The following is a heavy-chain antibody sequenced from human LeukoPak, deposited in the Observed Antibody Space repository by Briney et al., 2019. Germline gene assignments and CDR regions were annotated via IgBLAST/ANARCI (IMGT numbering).Heavy chain of an antibody. D-gene: IGHD5-24*01. CDR1: GFTFSSYG. V-gene: IGHV3-30*02. J-gene: IGHJ2*01. CDR2: IRYDGSNK. Sequence: GGSLRLSCAASGFTFSSYGMHWVRQAPGKGLEWVAFIRYDGSNKYYADSVKGRFTISRDNSKNTLYLQMNSLRAEDTAVYYCAKDKDGERWLQMGPGHWYFDLWGRGTLATVSS. CDR3: AKDKDGERWLQMGPGHWYFDL.